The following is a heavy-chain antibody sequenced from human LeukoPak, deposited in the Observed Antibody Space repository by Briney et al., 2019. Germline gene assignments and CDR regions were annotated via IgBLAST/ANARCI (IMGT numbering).Heavy chain of an antibody. CDR3: ASAVYGGNDY. D-gene: IGHD4-23*01. V-gene: IGHV3-48*02. CDR2: ISSSGSTI. J-gene: IGHJ4*02. CDR1: GFTFSSYS. Sequence: GSLSLSCAASGFTFSSYSMNWVRQAPGRGLEWVSYISSSGSTISYADSVEGRFTISRDNAKTSVYLQMNSLRDEDTAVYYCASAVYGGNDYWGQGTLVTVSS.